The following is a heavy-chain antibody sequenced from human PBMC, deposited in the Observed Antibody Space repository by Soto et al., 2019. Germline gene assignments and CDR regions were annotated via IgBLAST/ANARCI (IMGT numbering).Heavy chain of an antibody. J-gene: IGHJ4*02. CDR3: ARGLDDYGGNDY. CDR1: GYTFTSYD. D-gene: IGHD4-17*01. Sequence: QVQLVQSGAEVKKPGASVKVSCKTSGYTFTSYDINWVRQAAGQGLEWMGWMNPTSDNTGYAQKFQGRVTMTRNTSLSTANMELSSLRSEDTAVYYCARGLDDYGGNDYWGQGTLVTVSS. V-gene: IGHV1-8*01. CDR2: MNPTSDNT.